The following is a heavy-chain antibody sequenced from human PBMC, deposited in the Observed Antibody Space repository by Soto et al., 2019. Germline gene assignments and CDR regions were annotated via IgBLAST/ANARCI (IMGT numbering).Heavy chain of an antibody. D-gene: IGHD5-18*01. CDR3: ARGKPSGYRFGPRNFFYDGMDV. CDR2: INHVGGT. CDR1: GGFLSESY. Sequence: SETLSLTCAVYGGFLSESYWTWIRQPPGKGLEWIGEINHVGGTNYNPSLKSRVTMSVDTSQNQFSLRLISVTAADTAMYFCARGKPSGYRFGPRNFFYDGMDVWAPGTTVTVSS. J-gene: IGHJ6*02. V-gene: IGHV4-34*01.